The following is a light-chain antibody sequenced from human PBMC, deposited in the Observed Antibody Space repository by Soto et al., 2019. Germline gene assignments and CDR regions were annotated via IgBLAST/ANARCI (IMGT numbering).Light chain of an antibody. V-gene: IGKV3-11*01. CDR2: DAS. CDR1: QSVSSY. Sequence: EIVLTQSPATLSLSPGERATLSCRASQSVSSYLAWYQQKPGQAPRLLIYDASNRATGIPARFSGSGSGTDFTITMSSLEPQDFAVYYCQQRSNWPLFVGGTKVEIK. CDR3: QQRSNWPL. J-gene: IGKJ4*01.